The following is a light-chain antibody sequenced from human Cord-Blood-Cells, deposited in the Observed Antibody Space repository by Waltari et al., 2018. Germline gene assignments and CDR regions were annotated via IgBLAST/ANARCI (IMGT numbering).Light chain of an antibody. V-gene: IGLV3-21*04. CDR1: NIGSKS. Sequence: SYVLTQPPPVSVAPGKTARITCGGNNIGSKSMHWYQQKPGQAPVLVIYYDSDRPSGIPERFSGSNSGNTATLTISRVEAGDEADYYCQVWDSSSDHWVFGGGTKLTVL. CDR2: YDS. CDR3: QVWDSSSDHWV. J-gene: IGLJ3*02.